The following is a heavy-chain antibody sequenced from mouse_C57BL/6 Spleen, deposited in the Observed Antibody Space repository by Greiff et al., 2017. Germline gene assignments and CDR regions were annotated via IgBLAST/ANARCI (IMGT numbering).Heavy chain of an antibody. Sequence: VKLQQPGAELVMPGASVKLSCKASGYTFTSYWMHWVKQRPGQGLEWIGEIDPSDSYTNYNQKFKGKSTLTVDKSSSTAYMQLSSLTSEDSAVYYCARNDYDPYYFDYWGQGTTLTVSS. V-gene: IGHV1-69*01. CDR3: ARNDYDPYYFDY. CDR2: IDPSDSYT. J-gene: IGHJ2*01. CDR1: GYTFTSYW. D-gene: IGHD2-4*01.